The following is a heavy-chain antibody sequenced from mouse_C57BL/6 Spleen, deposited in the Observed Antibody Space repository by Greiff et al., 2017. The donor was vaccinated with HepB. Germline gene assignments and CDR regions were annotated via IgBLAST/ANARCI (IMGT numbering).Heavy chain of an antibody. CDR3: ARGALITTVVPDWYFDV. CDR2: INPSHGGT. Sequence: QVQLQQPGTELVKPGASVKLSCKASGYTFTSYWMHWVKQRPGQGLEWIGNINPSHGGTNYNEKFKSKATLTVDKSSSTAYMQVSSLTSEDSAVYYCARGALITTVVPDWYFDVWGTGTTVTVSS. V-gene: IGHV1-53*01. J-gene: IGHJ1*03. D-gene: IGHD1-1*01. CDR1: GYTFTSYW.